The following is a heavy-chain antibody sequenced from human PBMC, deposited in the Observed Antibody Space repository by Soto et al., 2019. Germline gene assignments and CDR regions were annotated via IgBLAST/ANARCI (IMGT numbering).Heavy chain of an antibody. CDR2: IYPGDSDT. V-gene: IGHV5-51*01. D-gene: IGHD5-18*01. J-gene: IGHJ6*02. CDR3: ARGPVDTAMDYYYYYGMDV. Sequence: GESLKISCKGSGYSFTSYWIGWVRQMPGKGLEWMGIIYPGDSDTRYSPSFQGQVTISADKSISTAYLQWSSLKASDTAMYYCARGPVDTAMDYYYYYGMDVWGQGTTVTVYS. CDR1: GYSFTSYW.